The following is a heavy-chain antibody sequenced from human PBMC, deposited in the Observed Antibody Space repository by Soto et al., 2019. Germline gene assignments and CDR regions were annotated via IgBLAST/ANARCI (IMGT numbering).Heavy chain of an antibody. D-gene: IGHD3-10*01. CDR3: ARFDYGSGSYYHYDVFVI. V-gene: IGHV1-69*02. J-gene: IGHJ3*02. Sequence: SVNVSCKASGGTFSSYTISWVRQAPGQGLEWMGRIIPILGIANYAQKFQGRVTITADKSTSTAYMELSSLRSEDTAVYYCARFDYGSGSYYHYDVFVIWGQGTMVTVAS. CDR1: GGTFSSYT. CDR2: IIPILGIA.